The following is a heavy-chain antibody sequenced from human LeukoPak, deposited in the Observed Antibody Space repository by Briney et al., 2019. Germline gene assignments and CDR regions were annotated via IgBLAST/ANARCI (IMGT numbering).Heavy chain of an antibody. Sequence: TSVKVSCKASGYTFTSYYMHWVRQAPGQGLEWMGIINPSVGSTSYAQKFQGRVTMTRDTSISTAYMELSRLTSDDTAVYYCARKWIFSSGYYYFDYWGQGTLVTVSS. D-gene: IGHD3-22*01. V-gene: IGHV1-46*01. J-gene: IGHJ4*02. CDR2: INPSVGST. CDR3: ARKWIFSSGYYYFDY. CDR1: GYTFTSYY.